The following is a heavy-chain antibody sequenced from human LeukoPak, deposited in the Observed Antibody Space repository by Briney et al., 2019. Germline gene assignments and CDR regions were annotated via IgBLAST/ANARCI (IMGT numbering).Heavy chain of an antibody. V-gene: IGHV4-39*01. D-gene: IGHD3-10*01. CDR3: ARHVYGSGSS. Sequence: SETLSLTCTVSGGSISSSSYYWGWIRQPPGKGLEWIGSIYYSGRTYYNPSLKSRVTISVDTSKNQFSLKLSSVTAADTAVYYCARHVYGSGSSWGQGTLVTVSS. CDR2: IYYSGRT. CDR1: GGSISSSSYY. J-gene: IGHJ5*02.